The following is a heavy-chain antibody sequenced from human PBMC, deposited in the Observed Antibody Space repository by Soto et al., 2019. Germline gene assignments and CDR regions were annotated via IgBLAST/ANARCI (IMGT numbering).Heavy chain of an antibody. V-gene: IGHV1-18*01. J-gene: IGHJ4*02. CDR2: ISAYNGNT. CDR3: VRARYSSSIGDY. Sequence: ASVKVSCKASGYTFTTYGISWVRQAPGQGLEWMGWISAYNGNTNYAQKVQGRVTMTTDTSTSTAYMELRSLRSDDTAVYYCVRARYSSSIGDYWGQGTLVTVSS. D-gene: IGHD6-13*01. CDR1: GYTFTTYG.